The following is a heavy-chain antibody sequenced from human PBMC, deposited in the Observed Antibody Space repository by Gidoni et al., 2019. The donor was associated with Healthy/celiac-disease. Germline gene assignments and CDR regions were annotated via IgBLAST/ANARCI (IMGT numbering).Heavy chain of an antibody. CDR3: ARPLDPSSSWPWGAFDI. V-gene: IGHV1-69*01. J-gene: IGHJ3*02. Sequence: QVQLVQSGAEVKKPGSSVKVSCKASGGTFSSYAISWVRQAPGQGLEWMGGINPIFGTANYAQKFQGRVTITADESTSTAYMELSSLRSEDTAVYYCARPLDPSSSWPWGAFDIWGQGTMVTVSS. CDR2: INPIFGTA. D-gene: IGHD6-13*01. CDR1: GGTFSSYA.